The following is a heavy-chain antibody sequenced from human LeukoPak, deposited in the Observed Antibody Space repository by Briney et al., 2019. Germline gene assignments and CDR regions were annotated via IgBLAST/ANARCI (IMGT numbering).Heavy chain of an antibody. CDR3: AKEKYYYDSSGYSPPNY. D-gene: IGHD3-22*01. CDR1: GFTFSSYG. J-gene: IGHJ4*02. Sequence: PGGSLRLSCAASGFTFSSYGMHWVRQAPGKGLEWVAFIRYDGSNKYYADSVKGRFTISRDNSKNTLYLQMSSLRAEDTAVYYCAKEKYYYDSSGYSPPNYWGQGTLVTVSS. CDR2: IRYDGSNK. V-gene: IGHV3-30*02.